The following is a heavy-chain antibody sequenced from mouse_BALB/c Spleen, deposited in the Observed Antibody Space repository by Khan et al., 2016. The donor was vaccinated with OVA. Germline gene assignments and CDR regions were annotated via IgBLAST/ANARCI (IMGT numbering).Heavy chain of an antibody. Sequence: VQLQQPGAELVKPGASVKLSCTASGFNINDTCLHWVKQRPEQGLEWSGRIDPANGDTKYDPKFQAKATITADTPSNIAYLQLSSLTSEDTAVYYCARSNSLWPMDYWGQGTSVTVSS. D-gene: IGHD1-1*01. V-gene: IGHV14-3*02. CDR3: ARSNSLWPMDY. CDR2: IDPANGDT. J-gene: IGHJ4*01. CDR1: GFNINDTC.